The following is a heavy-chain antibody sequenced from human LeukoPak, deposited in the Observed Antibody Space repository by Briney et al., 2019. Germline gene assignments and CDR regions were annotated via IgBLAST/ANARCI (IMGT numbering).Heavy chain of an antibody. D-gene: IGHD1-26*01. J-gene: IGHJ4*02. V-gene: IGHV3-7*03. CDR1: GFSFNNDW. CDR2: IKTDGSEK. CDR3: ARGGAHHF. Sequence: GGSLRLSCATSGFSFNNDWMSWVRQAPGKGLEWVANIKTDGSEKYYVDSVKGRFTISRDNAKNSLYLQMNSLRTEDTAVYYCARGGAHHFWGQGTLVTVSS.